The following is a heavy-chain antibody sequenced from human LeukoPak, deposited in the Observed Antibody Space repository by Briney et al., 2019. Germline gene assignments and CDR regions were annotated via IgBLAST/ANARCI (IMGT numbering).Heavy chain of an antibody. J-gene: IGHJ6*02. V-gene: IGHV1-69*04. D-gene: IGHD5-18*01. CDR2: IIPILDVA. Sequence: GASVKVSCKASGGTFNTHAITWVRQAPGQGLEWMGRIIPILDVADSAQKFQDRVTISADRSTSTVYMELSSLRSEDTAIYYCARFPVRGYTYGSVIHHMDVWGQGTTVTVSS. CDR1: GGTFNTHA. CDR3: ARFPVRGYTYGSVIHHMDV.